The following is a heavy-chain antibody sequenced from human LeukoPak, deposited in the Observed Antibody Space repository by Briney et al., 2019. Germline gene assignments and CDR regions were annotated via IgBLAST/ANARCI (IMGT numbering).Heavy chain of an antibody. J-gene: IGHJ5*02. CDR2: IHYSGNS. CDR1: NGSISHYY. D-gene: IGHD3-16*01. CDR3: ASGGARYNWFDP. V-gene: IGHV4-59*13. Sequence: SETLSLTCTVSNGSISHYYWTWVRQPPGKGLEWIGYIHYSGNSNYNPSLKSRVTISMDTSKNQFSLNLNSVTAADTAVYYCASGGARYNWFDPWGQGTLVTVSS.